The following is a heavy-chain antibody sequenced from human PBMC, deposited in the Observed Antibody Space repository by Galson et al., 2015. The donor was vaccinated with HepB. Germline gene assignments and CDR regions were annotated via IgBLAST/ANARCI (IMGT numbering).Heavy chain of an antibody. CDR1: GGTFSSYA. CDR2: IIPILGIA. CDR3: ARGQGGGLFDY. Sequence: SVKVSCKASGGTFSSYAISWVRQAPGQGLEWMGGIIPILGIANYAQKFQGRVTTTADKSTSTAYMELSSLRSEDTAVYYCARGQGGGLFDYWGQGTLVTVSS. D-gene: IGHD6-19*01. J-gene: IGHJ4*02. V-gene: IGHV1-69*10.